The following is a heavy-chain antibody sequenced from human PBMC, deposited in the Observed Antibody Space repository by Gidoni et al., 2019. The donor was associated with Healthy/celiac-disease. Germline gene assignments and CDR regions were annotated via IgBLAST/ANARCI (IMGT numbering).Heavy chain of an antibody. CDR1: GGAISSYY. CDR2: IHYSGST. CDR3: ASLVFAGSPFWSPNGFDP. V-gene: IGHV4-59*01. D-gene: IGHD2-15*01. J-gene: IGHJ5*02. Sequence: QVQLQESGPGRVKPSETLSLTCTVSGGAISSYYWSWIRHPPGKGLEWIGYIHYSGSTNYHPSPKGRVTSPSDTSKNKSSLKLSRVPSAERAVYYGASLVFAGSPFWSPNGFDPWGQGTLVTVSS.